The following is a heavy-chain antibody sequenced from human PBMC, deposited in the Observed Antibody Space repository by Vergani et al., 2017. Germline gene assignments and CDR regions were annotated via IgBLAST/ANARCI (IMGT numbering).Heavy chain of an antibody. CDR3: AKTTTLYSSGWVDY. D-gene: IGHD6-19*01. Sequence: EVQLLESGGGLVQPGGSLRLSCAASGFTFSSYAMSWVRQAPGKGLEWVSAISGSGGSTYYADSVKGRFTIARDNSTNTLYLQMNSLRAEDTAVYYWAKTTTLYSSGWVDYWGQGTLVTVSS. J-gene: IGHJ4*02. CDR1: GFTFSSYA. CDR2: ISGSGGST. V-gene: IGHV3-23*01.